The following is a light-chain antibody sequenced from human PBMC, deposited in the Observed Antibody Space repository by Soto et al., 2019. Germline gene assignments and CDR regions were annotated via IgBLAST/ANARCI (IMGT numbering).Light chain of an antibody. V-gene: IGKV3-11*01. CDR3: QQRSSWPT. Sequence: EIVLTQSPATLSLSPGERATLSCRASQSVSSNLAWYQQKLGQAPRLLIYDAFNRATGIPARFSGSGSGKDFTLTISNLEPEDFAVYYCQQRSSWPTFGQGTKLEIK. CDR1: QSVSSN. CDR2: DAF. J-gene: IGKJ2*01.